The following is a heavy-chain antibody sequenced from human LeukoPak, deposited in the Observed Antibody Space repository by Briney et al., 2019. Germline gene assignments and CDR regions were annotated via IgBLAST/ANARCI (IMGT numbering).Heavy chain of an antibody. V-gene: IGHV4-59*13. CDR3: ARVSLPQLLGGFDAFDV. CDR1: GGSISSYF. Sequence: ASEPLSLTCTVSGGSISSYFWSWIRQPPGEGPECIGDIYYSGSTHYNPSLKSRVTISVDTSKHSCSLKLSSVTAADQSVYYCARVSLPQLLGGFDAFDVWGQGTTGTVSS. D-gene: IGHD1-26*01. J-gene: IGHJ3*01. CDR2: IYYSGST.